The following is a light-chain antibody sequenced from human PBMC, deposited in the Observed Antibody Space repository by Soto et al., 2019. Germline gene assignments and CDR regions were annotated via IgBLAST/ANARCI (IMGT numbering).Light chain of an antibody. CDR1: QSVIIC. CDR2: DAS. J-gene: IGKJ1*01. V-gene: IGKV1-5*01. Sequence: MTRFPDTVSLTTGETVTLSCRASQSVIICFAWYQQKPGKAPKLLIYDASSLESGVPSRFSGSGSGTDFTLTISCLQSEYFATYSCQQYYSYPWTFGQGTKVDI. CDR3: QQYYSYPWT.